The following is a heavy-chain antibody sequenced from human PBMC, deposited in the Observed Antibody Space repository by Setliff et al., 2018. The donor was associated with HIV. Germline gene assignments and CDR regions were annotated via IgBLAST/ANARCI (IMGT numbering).Heavy chain of an antibody. CDR3: AADNYNCNSFDS. CDR2: MMPSSGNT. J-gene: IGHJ4*02. Sequence: ASVKVSCKASGYTFTSYDINWVRQATGQGLEWMGWMMPSSGNTGYAQKFQGRLTMTRNTSISTAYMELSGLISEDAAVYYCAADNYNCNSFDSWGQGSLVTVSS. D-gene: IGHD3-3*01. CDR1: GYTFTSYD. V-gene: IGHV1-8*02.